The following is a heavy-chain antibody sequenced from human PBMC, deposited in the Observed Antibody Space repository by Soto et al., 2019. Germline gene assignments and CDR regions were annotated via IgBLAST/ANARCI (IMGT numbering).Heavy chain of an antibody. D-gene: IGHD2-15*01. J-gene: IGHJ4*02. V-gene: IGHV1-18*01. CDR2: ISAYNGNT. CDR3: ARGCNGGGSCYFAGEDY. Sequence: ASVKVSCKASGYTFTSYGISWVRQAPGQGLEWMGWISAYNGNTNYAQKLQGRVTMTTDTSTSTAYMELRSLRSDDTAVYYCARGCNGGGSCYFAGEDYWGQGTLVTVSS. CDR1: GYTFTSYG.